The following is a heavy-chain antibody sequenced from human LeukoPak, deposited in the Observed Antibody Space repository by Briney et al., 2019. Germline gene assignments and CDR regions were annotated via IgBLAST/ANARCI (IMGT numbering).Heavy chain of an antibody. J-gene: IGHJ3*02. V-gene: IGHV1-2*06. Sequence: ASVKVSCKASGYTFTGYYMHWVRQAPGQGLGWMGRINPNSGGTNYAQKFQGRVTMTRDTSISTAYMELSRLRSDDTAVYYCARGLKEEEYFDWFSRVAFDIWGQGTMVTVSS. D-gene: IGHD3-9*01. CDR1: GYTFTGYY. CDR3: ARGLKEEEYFDWFSRVAFDI. CDR2: INPNSGGT.